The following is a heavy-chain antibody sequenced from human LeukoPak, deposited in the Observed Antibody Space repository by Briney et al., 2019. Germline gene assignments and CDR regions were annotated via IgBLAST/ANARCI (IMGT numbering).Heavy chain of an antibody. V-gene: IGHV4-4*02. CDR2: IYHSGST. CDR1: GGSISSSNW. D-gene: IGHD3-10*01. CDR3: ARSYGSGSYYSYYYYYMDV. Sequence: PSETLSLTCAVSGGSISSSNWWSWVRQPPGKGLEWIGEIYHSGSTNYNPSLKSRVTISVDKSKNQFSLKLSSVTAADTAVYYCARSYGSGSYYSYYYYYMDVWGKGTTVTVSS. J-gene: IGHJ6*03.